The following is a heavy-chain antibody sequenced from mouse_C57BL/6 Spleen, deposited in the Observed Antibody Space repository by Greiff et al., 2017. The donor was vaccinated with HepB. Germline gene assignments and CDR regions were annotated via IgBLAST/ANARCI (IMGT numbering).Heavy chain of an antibody. V-gene: IGHV5-16*01. CDR3: ARDGGGSSSYYAMDY. CDR2: INYDGSST. Sequence: EVMLVESEGGLVQPGSSMKLSCTASGFTFSDYYMAWVRQVPEKGLEWVANINYDGSSTYYLDSLKSRFIISRDNAKNILYLQMSSLKSEDTATYYCARDGGGSSSYYAMDYWGQGTSVTVSS. J-gene: IGHJ4*01. CDR1: GFTFSDYY. D-gene: IGHD1-1*01.